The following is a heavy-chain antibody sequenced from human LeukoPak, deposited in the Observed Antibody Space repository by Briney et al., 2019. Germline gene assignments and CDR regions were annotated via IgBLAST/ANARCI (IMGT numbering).Heavy chain of an antibody. Sequence: SETLSLTCAVYGGSSSGYYWSWIRQPPGKGLEWIGEINHSGSTNYNPSLKSRVTISVDTSKNQFSLKLSSVTAADTAVYYCARSKAVGGLYYYGMDVWGQGTTVTVSS. CDR2: INHSGST. D-gene: IGHD3-16*01. J-gene: IGHJ6*02. V-gene: IGHV4-34*01. CDR1: GGSSSGYY. CDR3: ARSKAVGGLYYYGMDV.